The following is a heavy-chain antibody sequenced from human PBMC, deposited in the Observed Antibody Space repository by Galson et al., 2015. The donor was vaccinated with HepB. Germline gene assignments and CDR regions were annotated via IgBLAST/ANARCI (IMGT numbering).Heavy chain of an antibody. D-gene: IGHD2-15*01. Sequence: QSGAEVKKPGESLKISCTGSGYTITNYWIAWVRQMPGKGLEWMGIIDPGDSDTRYSPSFQGQVMISVDKSISTAYLQWSSLKASDTAMYYCARTRFYSSNDWHFDLWGRGTLVTVSS. CDR2: IDPGDSDT. CDR3: ARTRFYSSNDWHFDL. J-gene: IGHJ2*01. V-gene: IGHV5-51*03. CDR1: GYTITNYW.